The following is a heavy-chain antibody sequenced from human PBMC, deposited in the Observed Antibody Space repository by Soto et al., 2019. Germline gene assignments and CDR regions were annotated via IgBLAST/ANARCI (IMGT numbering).Heavy chain of an antibody. CDR2: VTHSGNT. CDR1: GGSFSGYY. Sequence: QVQLQQWGAGLLKPSETLSLTCAVCGGSFSGYYWSWIRQPPGKGPEWIGAVTHSGNTNYNPSLTGRVPISVVTSKNQFSLKLSSLTAADTAVYYCARGVRYSISWYLKSYWFDPWGQGTHVTVAS. J-gene: IGHJ5*02. CDR3: ARGVRYSISWYLKSYWFDP. V-gene: IGHV4-34*01. D-gene: IGHD6-13*01.